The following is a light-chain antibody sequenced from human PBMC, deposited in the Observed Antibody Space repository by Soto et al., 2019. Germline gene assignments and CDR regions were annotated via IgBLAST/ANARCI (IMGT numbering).Light chain of an antibody. CDR3: SSFVGSDSVV. CDR2: EVT. V-gene: IGLV2-8*01. CDR1: SSDVGGYNY. Sequence: QSALTQPPSASGSPGQSVTISCTGTSSDVGGYNYVSWYQQHAGKGPKLMIYEVTKRPSGVPDRFSGSKFGNTASLTVSGLQADDEAAYYCSSFVGSDSVVFGGGTKVTVL. J-gene: IGLJ2*01.